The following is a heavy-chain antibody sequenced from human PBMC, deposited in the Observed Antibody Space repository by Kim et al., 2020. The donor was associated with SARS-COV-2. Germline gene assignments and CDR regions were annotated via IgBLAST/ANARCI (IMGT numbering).Heavy chain of an antibody. Sequence: GGSLRLSCAASGFTFSSYWMHWVRQAPGKGLVWVSRINSDGSSTSYADSVKGRFTISRDNAKNTLYLQMNSLRAEDTAVYYCARDPGARGSYRMDNWFDPWGQGTLVTVSS. CDR3: ARDPGARGSYRMDNWFDP. CDR1: GFTFSSYW. D-gene: IGHD1-26*01. J-gene: IGHJ5*02. CDR2: INSDGSST. V-gene: IGHV3-74*01.